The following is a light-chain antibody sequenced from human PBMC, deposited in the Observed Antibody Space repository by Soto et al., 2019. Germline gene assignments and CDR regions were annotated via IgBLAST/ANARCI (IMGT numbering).Light chain of an antibody. V-gene: IGKV1-5*03. CDR2: KSS. CDR1: HTISSW. J-gene: IGKJ1*01. Sequence: DLQMMQSPSPPSGSVGDRVTITCRASHTISSWLAWYQQKPGKGPKFLTYKSSTLKGGRPSGFSGSGSGTEFTLTISSPQPDDFATYHCQHYNSYSEAFGQGTKVDIK. CDR3: QHYNSYSEA.